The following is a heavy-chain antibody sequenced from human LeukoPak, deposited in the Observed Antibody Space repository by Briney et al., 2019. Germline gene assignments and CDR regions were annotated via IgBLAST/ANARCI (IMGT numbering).Heavy chain of an antibody. CDR3: ARDNRAPGPVFVDY. CDR1: GYTFVRYG. D-gene: IGHD1-14*01. Sequence: GASVKVSCKASGYTFVRYGVNWVRQAPGQGVEWMGWISTYDAKTHYAERLQDRFTMTRDISASTVYMELRSLTSDDTAVYYCARDNRAPGPVFVDYWGQGTLVTVSS. J-gene: IGHJ4*02. CDR2: ISTYDAKT. V-gene: IGHV1-18*01.